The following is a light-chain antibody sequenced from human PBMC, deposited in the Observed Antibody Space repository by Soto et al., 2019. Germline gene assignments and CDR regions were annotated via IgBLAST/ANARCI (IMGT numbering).Light chain of an antibody. CDR3: QESDGNPIA. CDR1: QSISSY. V-gene: IGKV1-39*01. CDR2: AAS. J-gene: IGKJ5*01. Sequence: DIHMTQSPSSLSASVGYRFTITCRASQSISSYLNWYQQKPGKAPKLLIYAASSLQSGVPSRFSGSGSGTDFTLTITSLQPEDFETYYGQESDGNPIAFGQGTKLEIK.